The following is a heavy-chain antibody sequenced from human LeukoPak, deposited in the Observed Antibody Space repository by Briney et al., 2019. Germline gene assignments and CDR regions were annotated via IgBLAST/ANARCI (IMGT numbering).Heavy chain of an antibody. Sequence: SETLSLTCTVSGGSISSYYWSWIRQPPGKGLEWIGYIYYSGSTNYNPSLKGRVTISVDTSKNQFSLKLSSVTAADTAVYYCARGGPFMMGDVWGQGTLVTVSS. V-gene: IGHV4-59*01. CDR2: IYYSGST. D-gene: IGHD3-16*01. J-gene: IGHJ4*02. CDR3: ARGGPFMMGDV. CDR1: GGSISSYY.